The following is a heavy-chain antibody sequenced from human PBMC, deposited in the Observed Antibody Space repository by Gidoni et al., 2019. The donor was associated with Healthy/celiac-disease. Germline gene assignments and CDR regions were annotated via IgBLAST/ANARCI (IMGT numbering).Heavy chain of an antibody. CDR1: GGTFSSYA. CDR2: IIPIFGTA. D-gene: IGHD2-21*02. CDR3: ASSVRVVTLVEYYYYYYGMDV. J-gene: IGHJ6*02. V-gene: IGHV1-69*01. Sequence: QVQLVQSGAEVKKPGSSVKVSCKASGGTFSSYAIRWVRQAPGQGREWMGGIIPIFGTANYAQKFQGRVTITADESTSTAYMELSSLRSEDTAVYYCASSVRVVTLVEYYYYYYGMDVWGQGTTVTVSS.